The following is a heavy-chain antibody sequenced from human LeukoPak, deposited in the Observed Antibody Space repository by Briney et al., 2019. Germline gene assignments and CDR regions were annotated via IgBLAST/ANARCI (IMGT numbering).Heavy chain of an antibody. CDR2: IYTSGST. CDR3: ATLGYSYGTDY. V-gene: IGHV4-4*07. Sequence: SETLSLTCTVSGGSISSYYWSWIRQPAGKGLEWIGRIYTSGSTNYNPSLKSRVTISVDTSKNQFSLKLSSVTAADTAVYYCATLGYSYGTDYWGQGTLVTVSS. CDR1: GGSISSYY. D-gene: IGHD5-18*01. J-gene: IGHJ4*02.